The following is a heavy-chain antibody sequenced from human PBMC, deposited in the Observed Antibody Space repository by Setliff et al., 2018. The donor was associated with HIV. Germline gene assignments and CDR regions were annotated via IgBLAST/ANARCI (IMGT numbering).Heavy chain of an antibody. CDR1: GDSISSGGHY. CDR3: ARATMAHAFDI. Sequence: PSETLSLTCSVSGDSISSGGHYWSWIRQSPGKGLEWIGYIHYSGSTYFNPSLKSRVSISVDTSKNQFSLKLSSVTAADTAVYYCARATMAHAFDIWGQGTMVTVSS. D-gene: IGHD3-10*01. J-gene: IGHJ3*02. V-gene: IGHV4-30-4*08. CDR2: IHYSGST.